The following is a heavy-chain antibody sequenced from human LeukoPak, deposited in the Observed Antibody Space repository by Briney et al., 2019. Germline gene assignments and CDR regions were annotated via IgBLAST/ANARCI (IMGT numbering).Heavy chain of an antibody. Sequence: SETLSLTCTVSGGSISSYYWSWIRQPPGKGLEWIGYIYYSGSTNYNPSLKSRVTISVDTSKNQFSLKLSSVTAADTAVYYCARDVEMATIRVNWFDPWGQGTLVTVSS. D-gene: IGHD5-24*01. CDR3: ARDVEMATIRVNWFDP. J-gene: IGHJ5*02. CDR1: GGSISSYY. V-gene: IGHV4-59*12. CDR2: IYYSGST.